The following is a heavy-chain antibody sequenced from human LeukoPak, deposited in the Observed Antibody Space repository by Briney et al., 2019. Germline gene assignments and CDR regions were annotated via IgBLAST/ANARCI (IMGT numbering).Heavy chain of an antibody. CDR2: IRYDGSNK. CDR1: GFTFSSYG. V-gene: IGHV3-30*02. D-gene: IGHD3-3*01. J-gene: IGHJ6*03. Sequence: GGSLRLSCAASGFTFSSYGMHWVRQAPGKGLEWVAFIRYDGSNKYYADSVKGRFTISRDNSKNTLYLQMNSLRAEDTAVYYCAEPWSGYYYYYMDVWGKGTTVTVSS. CDR3: AEPWSGYYYYYMDV.